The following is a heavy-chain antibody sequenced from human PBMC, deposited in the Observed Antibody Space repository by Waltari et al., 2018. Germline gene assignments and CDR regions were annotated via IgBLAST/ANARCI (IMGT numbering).Heavy chain of an antibody. Sequence: QVPLPESGPGLVKPSETLSLTCTVSGGSISSHYWSWLRQHHGKGLEWIGYIYYRGRTNYNPSLKSRVTISVDTSKNQFSLKLSSVTAADTAVYYCARGRENYYGSGRLYGMDVWGQGTTVTVSS. V-gene: IGHV4-59*11. J-gene: IGHJ6*02. D-gene: IGHD3-10*01. CDR2: IYYRGRT. CDR3: ARGRENYYGSGRLYGMDV. CDR1: GGSISSHY.